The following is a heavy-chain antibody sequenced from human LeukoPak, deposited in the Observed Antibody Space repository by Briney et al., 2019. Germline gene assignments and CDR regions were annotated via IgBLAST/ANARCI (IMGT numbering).Heavy chain of an antibody. V-gene: IGHV3-30-3*01. CDR1: GFTFNTYT. Sequence: GGSLRLSCAASGFTFNTYTMNWVRQAPGKGLEWVAVISYDGSNKYYADSVKGRFTISRDNSKNTLYLQMNSLRAEDTAVYYCAGLGPLDSSGWYVRYYYYYGMDVWGQGTTVTVSS. CDR2: ISYDGSNK. CDR3: AGLGPLDSSGWYVRYYYYYGMDV. J-gene: IGHJ6*02. D-gene: IGHD6-19*01.